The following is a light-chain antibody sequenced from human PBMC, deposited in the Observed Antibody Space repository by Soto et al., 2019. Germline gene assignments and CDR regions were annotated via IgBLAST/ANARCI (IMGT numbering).Light chain of an antibody. Sequence: QSVLTQPASVSGSPGQSITISCTGTSSDVGGYNYVSWYQHHPGKAPKLMIYEVSNRPSGVPDRFSGSKSGNTASLTVSGLQAEDEADYHCSSYGGNDWVFGGGTKLTVL. CDR2: EVS. V-gene: IGLV2-8*01. J-gene: IGLJ3*02. CDR3: SSYGGNDWV. CDR1: SSDVGGYNY.